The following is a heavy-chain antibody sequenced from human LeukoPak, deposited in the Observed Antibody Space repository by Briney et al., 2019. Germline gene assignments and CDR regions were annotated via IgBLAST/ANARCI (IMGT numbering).Heavy chain of an antibody. CDR2: VDYSGSI. CDR1: GGSIRSSSYY. D-gene: IGHD2-2*02. CDR3: ARSYNNWFDP. J-gene: IGHJ5*02. Sequence: SETLSLTCAVSGGSIRSSSYYWGWVRQSPGRGLEWIRSVDYSGSINFNPSLKSRVTISADTSKNQFSLKLSSVTAADTAVYYCARSYNNWFDPWGQGTLVTVSS. V-gene: IGHV4-39*01.